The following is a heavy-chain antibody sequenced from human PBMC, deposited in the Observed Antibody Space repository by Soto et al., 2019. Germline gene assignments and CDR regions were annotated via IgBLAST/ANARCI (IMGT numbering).Heavy chain of an antibody. CDR2: IWYDGSNK. J-gene: IGHJ6*02. CDR3: ASNYYYYYGMDV. CDR1: GFTFSSYG. D-gene: IGHD7-27*01. V-gene: IGHV3-33*01. Sequence: LRLSCAASGFTFSSYGMHWVRQAPGKGLEWVAVIWYDGSNKYYADSVKGRFTISRDNSKNTLYLQMNSLRAEDTAVYYCASNYYYYYGMDVWGQGTTVTVSS.